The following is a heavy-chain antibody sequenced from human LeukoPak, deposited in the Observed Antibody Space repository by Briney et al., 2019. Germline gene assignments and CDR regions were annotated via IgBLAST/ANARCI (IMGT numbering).Heavy chain of an antibody. J-gene: IGHJ3*02. Sequence: SETLSLTCTVSGGSISSSNYYWGWIRQPPGKGLEWIGSIYYSESTYYNPSLKSRVTISVDTSKNQVSLKLSSVAAADTAVYYCARQIAVRPDAFDIWGQGTMVTVSS. CDR2: IYYSEST. CDR1: GGSISSSNYY. CDR3: ARQIAVRPDAFDI. D-gene: IGHD6-6*01. V-gene: IGHV4-39*01.